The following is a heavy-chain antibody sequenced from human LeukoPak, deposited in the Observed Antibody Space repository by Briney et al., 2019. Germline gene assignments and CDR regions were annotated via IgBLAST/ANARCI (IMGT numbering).Heavy chain of an antibody. CDR3: ARDPVPNYYDSAGYYFDY. CDR1: GGSFSGYY. V-gene: IGHV4-34*01. Sequence: SETLSLTCAVYGGSFSGYYWSWIRQPPGKGLEWIGEINHSGSTNYNPSLKSRVTISVDTSKNQFSLKLSSVTAADTAIYYCARDPVPNYYDSAGYYFDYWGQGTLVTVSS. J-gene: IGHJ4*02. D-gene: IGHD3-22*01. CDR2: INHSGST.